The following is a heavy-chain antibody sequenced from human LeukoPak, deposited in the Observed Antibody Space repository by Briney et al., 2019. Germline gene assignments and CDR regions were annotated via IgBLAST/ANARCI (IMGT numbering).Heavy chain of an antibody. D-gene: IGHD4-17*01. CDR2: INHSGST. CDR3: ARGRDYGDYVGGFDY. CDR1: GGSFSGYY. J-gene: IGHJ4*02. Sequence: SETLSLTCAVYGGSFSGYYWSWIRQPPGKGLEWIGEINHSGSTNYNPSLKSRVTISVDTSKNQFSLKVSSVTAADTAVYYCARGRDYGDYVGGFDYWGQGTLVTVSS. V-gene: IGHV4-34*01.